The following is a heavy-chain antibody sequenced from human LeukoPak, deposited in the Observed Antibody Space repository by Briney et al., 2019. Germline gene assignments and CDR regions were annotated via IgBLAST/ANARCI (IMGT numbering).Heavy chain of an antibody. J-gene: IGHJ6*03. V-gene: IGHV6-1*01. D-gene: IGHD6-13*01. CDR1: GDSVSSNSAA. CDR2: TYYRSKWYN. CDR3: ARDITGIAAAGSYCYYMDV. Sequence: SQTLSLTCAISGDSVSSNSAAWNWIRQSPSRGLEWLGRTYYRSKWYNDYAVSVKSRITINPDTSKNQFSLQLNSVTPEDTAVYYCARDITGIAAAGSYCYYMDVWGKGTTVTVSS.